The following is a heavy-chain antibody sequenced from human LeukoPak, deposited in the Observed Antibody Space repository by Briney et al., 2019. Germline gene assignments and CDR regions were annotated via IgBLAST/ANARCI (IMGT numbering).Heavy chain of an antibody. Sequence: GGSLRLSCAASGFTFSSYGMHWVRQAPGKGLAWVSVSGSGGSPFYADSVKGRFTISRDNSKNTLYLQMNSLRAEDTAVYYCAGAAYYMVRGVPQGDAFDIWGQGTMVTVSS. CDR1: GFTFSSYG. V-gene: IGHV3-23*01. CDR2: SGSGGSP. J-gene: IGHJ3*02. CDR3: AGAAYYMVRGVPQGDAFDI. D-gene: IGHD3-10*01.